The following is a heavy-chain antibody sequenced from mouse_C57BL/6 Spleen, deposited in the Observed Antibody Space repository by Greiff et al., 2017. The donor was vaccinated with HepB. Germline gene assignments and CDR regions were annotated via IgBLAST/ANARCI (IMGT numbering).Heavy chain of an antibody. CDR2: IHPNSGST. J-gene: IGHJ4*01. V-gene: IGHV1-64*01. Sequence: QVQLQQPGAELVQPGASVKLSCRASGYTFTSDWMHWVKQRTGQGLEWIGMIHPNSGSTNYNEKFKSKATLTVDKSSSTAYMQLSSLPSEDSAVYYCARGIYDYADATGYWGEGTPVTVSS. D-gene: IGHD2-4*01. CDR3: ARGIYDYADATGY. CDR1: GYTFTSDW.